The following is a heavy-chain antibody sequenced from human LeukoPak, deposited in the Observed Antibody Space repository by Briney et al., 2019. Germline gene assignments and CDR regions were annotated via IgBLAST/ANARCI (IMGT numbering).Heavy chain of an antibody. J-gene: IGHJ3*02. CDR1: GGSISSGGYY. D-gene: IGHD2-21*01. CDR2: IYYSGST. Sequence: SETLSLTCTVSGGSISSGGYYWSWIRQHPGKGLEWIGYIYYSGSTYYNPSLKSRVTLSVDTSKNQFSLKLSAVSAADTAVNYCARDSAYFGGDCYSIGDLDIWGQGTMVTVSS. V-gene: IGHV4-31*03. CDR3: ARDSAYFGGDCYSIGDLDI.